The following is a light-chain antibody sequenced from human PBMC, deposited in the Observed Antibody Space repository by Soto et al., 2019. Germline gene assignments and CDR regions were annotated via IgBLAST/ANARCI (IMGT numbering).Light chain of an antibody. Sequence: DIQMTQSPSSMSASIGDRVTITCRASQTVNTYLHWYQQKPGKAPKLLIYAASNLQSGVPSRFSGSGSGTNFTLSLNSLQPEDFAVYYCQQRSSWPLTFGGGTKVDIK. CDR1: QTVNTY. J-gene: IGKJ4*01. CDR2: AAS. CDR3: QQRSSWPLT. V-gene: IGKV1-39*01.